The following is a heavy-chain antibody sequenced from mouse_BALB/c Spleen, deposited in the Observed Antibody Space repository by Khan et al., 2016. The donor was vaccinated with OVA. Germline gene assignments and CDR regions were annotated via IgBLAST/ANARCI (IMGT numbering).Heavy chain of an antibody. Sequence: QIQLVQSGPELKKPGETIKISCKASGYTFANFGMNWVKQAPGKGLKWMGWINTYTGEPTYADDFKGRFAFSLETSASPAYLQINNLKNEDTATYFWARPPYFSYVMVYWGQGTSVTVSS. CDR1: GYTFANFG. V-gene: IGHV9-3-1*01. J-gene: IGHJ4*01. CDR2: INTYTGEP. D-gene: IGHD2-10*01. CDR3: ARPPYFSYVMVY.